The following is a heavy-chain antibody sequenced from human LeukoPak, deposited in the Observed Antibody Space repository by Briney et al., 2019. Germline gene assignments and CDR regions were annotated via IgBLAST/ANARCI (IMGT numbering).Heavy chain of an antibody. J-gene: IGHJ4*02. Sequence: PGGSLRLSCAASGFTFSSYAMSWVRPAPGKGLEWVSAISGSGGSTYYADSVKGRFTISRDNSKNTLYLQMNSLRAEDTAVYYCAKAEKNAYCGGDCYTDFDYWGQGTLVTVSS. V-gene: IGHV3-23*01. CDR1: GFTFSSYA. D-gene: IGHD2-21*02. CDR2: ISGSGGST. CDR3: AKAEKNAYCGGDCYTDFDY.